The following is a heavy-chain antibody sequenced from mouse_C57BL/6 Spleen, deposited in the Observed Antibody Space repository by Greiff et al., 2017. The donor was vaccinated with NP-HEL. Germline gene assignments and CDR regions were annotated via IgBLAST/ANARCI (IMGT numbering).Heavy chain of an antibody. D-gene: IGHD2-1*01. V-gene: IGHV5-17*01. CDR3: ARGNPSFDD. CDR2: ISSGSSTI. Sequence: EVQLMESGGGLVKPGGSLKLSCAASGFTFSDYGMHWVRQAPEKGLEWVAYISSGSSTIYYADTVKGRFTISRDNAKNTLFLQMTSLRSEDTAMYYCARGNPSFDDWGKGTTVTVSS. J-gene: IGHJ1*03. CDR1: GFTFSDYG.